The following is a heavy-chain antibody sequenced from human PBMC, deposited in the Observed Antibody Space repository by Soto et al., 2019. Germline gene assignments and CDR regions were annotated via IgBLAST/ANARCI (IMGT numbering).Heavy chain of an antibody. CDR2: INPNSGGT. CDR3: ARGPIMVRGVPSLDY. V-gene: IGHV1-2*02. CDR1: GYTFTGYY. Sequence: QVQLVQSGAEVKKPGASVKVSCKASGYTFTGYYMHWVRQAPGQGLEWMGWINPNSGGTNYAQKFQGRVTMTRDTSISPAYMELSRVRSDDTAVYYCARGPIMVRGVPSLDYWGQGTLVTVSS. D-gene: IGHD3-10*01. J-gene: IGHJ4*02.